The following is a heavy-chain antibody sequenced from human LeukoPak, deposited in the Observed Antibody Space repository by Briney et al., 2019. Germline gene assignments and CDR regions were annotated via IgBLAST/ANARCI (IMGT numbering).Heavy chain of an antibody. V-gene: IGHV4-39*01. CDR3: ARLLYDRSGYYYFDY. D-gene: IGHD3-22*01. Sequence: SETLSLTCTVSGGSLSTTKYHWGWIRQPPGKGLEWIGTIYYTGSTYDNPSLKSRVTVSVDTSKNQFSLKLSSVTASDTAVYYCARLLYDRSGYYYFDYWGQGTLVTVSS. CDR2: IYYTGST. CDR1: GGSLSTTKYH. J-gene: IGHJ4*02.